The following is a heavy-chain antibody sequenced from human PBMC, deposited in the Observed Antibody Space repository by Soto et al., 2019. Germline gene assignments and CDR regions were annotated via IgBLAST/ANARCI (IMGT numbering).Heavy chain of an antibody. J-gene: IGHJ6*02. Sequence: GGSLRLSCAASGFTFSSYAMHWVRQAPGKGLEWVAVISYDGSKKYYPDSVKGRFTISRDNSKNTLYLQMNSLRTEDSAVYYCAKKAGQERTNYYYGMDVWGQGTTVTVSS. V-gene: IGHV3-30-3*02. CDR1: GFTFSSYA. D-gene: IGHD1-26*01. CDR3: AKKAGQERTNYYYGMDV. CDR2: ISYDGSKK.